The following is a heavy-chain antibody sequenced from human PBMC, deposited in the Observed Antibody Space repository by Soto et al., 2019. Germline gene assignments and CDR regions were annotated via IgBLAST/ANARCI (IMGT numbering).Heavy chain of an antibody. J-gene: IGHJ3*02. D-gene: IGHD3-22*01. Sequence: GGSLRLSCAASGFTFSSYAMSWVRQAPGKGLEWVSAISGSGSSTYYADSVKGRFTISRDNSKNTLYLQMNSLRAEDTAVYYCAKDHYYDSSGYLTPDAFDIWGQGTMVTVSS. V-gene: IGHV3-23*01. CDR1: GFTFSSYA. CDR3: AKDHYYDSSGYLTPDAFDI. CDR2: ISGSGSST.